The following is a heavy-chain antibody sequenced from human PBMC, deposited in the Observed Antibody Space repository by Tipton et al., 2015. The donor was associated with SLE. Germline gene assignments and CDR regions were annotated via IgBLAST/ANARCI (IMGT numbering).Heavy chain of an antibody. CDR3: TRNVFYGLSYWYFDL. CDR2: VSKTGST. J-gene: IGHJ2*01. Sequence: TLSLTCAVYGGSFSGYYWSWIRQPPGMGLEWIGHVSKTGSTSYNPSLSGRTDISVDTSENHFSLNLYSVTAADAAMYFCTRNVFYGLSYWYFDLWGRGTPVTVSS. CDR1: GGSFSGYY. V-gene: IGHV4-34*09. D-gene: IGHD4-17*01.